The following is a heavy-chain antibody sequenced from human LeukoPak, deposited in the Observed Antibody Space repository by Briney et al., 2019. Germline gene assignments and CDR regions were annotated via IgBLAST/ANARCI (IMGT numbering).Heavy chain of an antibody. Sequence: GASVKVSCKASGYTFTNYGISWVRQAPGQGLEWMGWISAYNGNTNYAQKFQGRVTMTTDTSTSTAYVELRSLRFGDTAVYYCARDYDSSGRPDDWGQGTLVTVSS. J-gene: IGHJ4*02. CDR3: ARDYDSSGRPDD. D-gene: IGHD3-22*01. V-gene: IGHV1-18*01. CDR2: ISAYNGNT. CDR1: GYTFTNYG.